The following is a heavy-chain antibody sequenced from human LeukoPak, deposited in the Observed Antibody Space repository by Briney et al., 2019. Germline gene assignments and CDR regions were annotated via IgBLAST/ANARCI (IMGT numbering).Heavy chain of an antibody. CDR2: ISSNGGTT. D-gene: IGHD6-19*01. CDR3: VTTSRYNTAWYEVDD. J-gene: IGHJ4*02. Sequence: PGGSLRLSCAASGFTFSNYWMHWVRQAPGKGLEYVSAISSNGGTTHYANSVKDRFTISRDNSKNTLYLQMGSLRAEDMAVYYCVTTSRYNTAWYEVDDWGQGTLVTVSS. V-gene: IGHV3-64*01. CDR1: GFTFSNYW.